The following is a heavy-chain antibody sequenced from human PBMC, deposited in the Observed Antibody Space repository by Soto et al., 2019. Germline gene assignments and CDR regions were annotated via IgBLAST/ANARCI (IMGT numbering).Heavy chain of an antibody. V-gene: IGHV4-59*01. D-gene: IGHD6-19*01. CDR1: GDSISGYY. CDR2: TYYTGRT. J-gene: IGHJ6*02. Sequence: NPSETLSLTCTVSGDSISGYYWSWIRQAPGKGLEWIGYTYYTGRTDYNPSLKSRVTMSVDTSKNKFSLELTSVTAADTAVYYCARDRSEQWLVPSLYYYYYGMDVWGQGTTVTV. CDR3: ARDRSEQWLVPSLYYYYYGMDV.